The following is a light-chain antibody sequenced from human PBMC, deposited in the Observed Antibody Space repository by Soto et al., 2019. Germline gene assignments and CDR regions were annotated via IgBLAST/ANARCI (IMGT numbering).Light chain of an antibody. CDR2: DVS. V-gene: IGLV2-11*01. J-gene: IGLJ2*01. CDR3: CSYAGGHTSLL. CDR1: SSDVGGYNY. Sequence: QSALTQPRSVSGSPGQSVTISCTGTSSDVGGYNYVSWYQQHPGTVPKLMIYDVSNRPSGVPDRFSGSQSGNTASLTISGLQAADDADYYCCSYAGGHTSLLFGGGTKLTVL.